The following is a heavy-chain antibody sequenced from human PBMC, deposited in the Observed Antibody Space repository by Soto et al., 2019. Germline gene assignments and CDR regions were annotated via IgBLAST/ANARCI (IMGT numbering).Heavy chain of an antibody. Sequence: TLSLTCTVSGGSISGYYWSWIGQPPGKGLEWIGYMYNTGSTVYNPSFKSRVTISVDTSKNQFSLKLNSVTAADTAVYYCARDLWGYCGTDCYPLDVWGQGTTVTVSS. CDR2: MYNTGST. CDR1: GGSISGYY. V-gene: IGHV4-59*01. J-gene: IGHJ6*02. D-gene: IGHD2-21*02. CDR3: ARDLWGYCGTDCYPLDV.